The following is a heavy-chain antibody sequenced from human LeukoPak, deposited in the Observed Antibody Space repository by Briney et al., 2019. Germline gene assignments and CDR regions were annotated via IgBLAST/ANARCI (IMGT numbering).Heavy chain of an antibody. CDR2: ISYDGSNK. D-gene: IGHD3-3*01. V-gene: IGHV3-30*04. J-gene: IGHJ3*02. CDR3: ARDHPPTILRFLEWLFLGAFDI. Sequence: GGSLRLSCAASGFTFSSYAMHWVRQAPGKGLEWVAFISYDGSNKYYADSVKGRFTISRDNSKNTLYLQMNSLRAEDTAVYYCARDHPPTILRFLEWLFLGAFDIWGQGTMVTVSS. CDR1: GFTFSSYA.